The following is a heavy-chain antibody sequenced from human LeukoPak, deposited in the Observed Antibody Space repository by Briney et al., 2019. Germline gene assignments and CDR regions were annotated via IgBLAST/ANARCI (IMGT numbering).Heavy chain of an antibody. CDR2: ISRSGSTK. V-gene: IGHV3-11*01. CDR1: GFTFSDYN. Sequence: GGSLRLSCAASGFTFSDYNMRWIRQAPGKGLEWVSSISRSGSTKYYADSVKGRFTISRDNAKNSLFLQMNSLRAEDTALYYCAKDKSPVYYDILTGPRNWFDPWGQGTLVTVSS. D-gene: IGHD3-9*01. J-gene: IGHJ5*02. CDR3: AKDKSPVYYDILTGPRNWFDP.